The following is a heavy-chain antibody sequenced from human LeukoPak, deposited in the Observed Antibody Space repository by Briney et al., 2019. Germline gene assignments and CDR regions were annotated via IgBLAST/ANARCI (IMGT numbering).Heavy chain of an antibody. Sequence: GRSLRLSCAASGFTFSNFAMHWVRQAPGKGLEWVAIISYEYYADSVKGRFTISRDNFKNTLYLQMNSLTTEDTTVYYCAREADEENFFDYWGQGTLVTVSS. V-gene: IGHV3-30*04. CDR2: ISYE. CDR1: GFTFSNFA. J-gene: IGHJ4*02. CDR3: AREADEENFFDY.